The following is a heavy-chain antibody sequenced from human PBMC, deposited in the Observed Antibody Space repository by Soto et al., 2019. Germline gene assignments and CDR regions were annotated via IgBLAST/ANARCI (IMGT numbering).Heavy chain of an antibody. Sequence: GGSLRLSCAASGFTFSSYSMDWVRQAPGKGLEWVSYISGDSTAIYYADSVTGRFTISRDNAKNSLYLQMNSLRAEDTAVYYCARDKRGDYSTDFWGQGTLVTVSS. CDR1: GFTFSSYS. D-gene: IGHD2-21*02. CDR2: ISGDSTAI. CDR3: ARDKRGDYSTDF. V-gene: IGHV3-48*01. J-gene: IGHJ4*02.